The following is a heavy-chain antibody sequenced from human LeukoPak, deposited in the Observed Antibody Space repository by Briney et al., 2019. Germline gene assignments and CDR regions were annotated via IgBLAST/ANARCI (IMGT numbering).Heavy chain of an antibody. Sequence: SETLSLTCTVSGGSVSSYYWTWIRQPPGKGLQWIGYICYYNNTNYNPSLKSRVTISVDKSKNHFSLKHSSVAAADTAVYYCARHGGITMVRGVLSAFDIWGQGTLVTVSS. D-gene: IGHD3-10*01. CDR1: GGSVSSYY. V-gene: IGHV4-59*08. CDR3: ARHGGITMVRGVLSAFDI. CDR2: ICYYNNT. J-gene: IGHJ3*02.